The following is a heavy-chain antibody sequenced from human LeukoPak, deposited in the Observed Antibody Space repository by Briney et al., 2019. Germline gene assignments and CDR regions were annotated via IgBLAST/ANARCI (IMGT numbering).Heavy chain of an antibody. D-gene: IGHD1-1*01. CDR3: ARGRPRLNWNDPTAHWFDP. CDR2: INHSGST. V-gene: IGHV4-34*01. CDR1: GGSFSGYY. Sequence: SETLSLTCAVYGGSFSGYYWSWIRQPPGKGLEWIGEINHSGSTNYNPSLKSRVTISVDTSKNQFSLKLSSVTAADTAVYYCARGRPRLNWNDPTAHWFDPWGQGTLVTVSS. J-gene: IGHJ5*02.